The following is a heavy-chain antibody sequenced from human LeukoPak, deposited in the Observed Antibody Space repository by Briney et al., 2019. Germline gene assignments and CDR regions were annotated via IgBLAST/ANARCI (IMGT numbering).Heavy chain of an antibody. CDR2: LHYSGTR. CDR3: ARDPFRSSFDP. CDR1: GVSISTHH. Sequence: SETLSLTCSVSGVSISTHHWAWVRQPAGKGLEWIGRLHYSGTREYNPSLKSRVTISVDTSKNQFSLKMTSATAADTAVYFCARDPFRSSFDPWGQGILVTVSS. D-gene: IGHD3-3*01. V-gene: IGHV4-4*07. J-gene: IGHJ5*02.